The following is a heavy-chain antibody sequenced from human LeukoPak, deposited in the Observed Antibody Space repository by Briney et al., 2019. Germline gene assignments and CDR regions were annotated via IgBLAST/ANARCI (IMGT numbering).Heavy chain of an antibody. Sequence: GESLRLSCAASGFNFSTYWMSWVRQAPGMGLEWVANIKQNGSAKSYVDSVKGRFTISRDNAKNSLYLQMNNLGAEDTAVYFCADPGVGFWGRGTLVTVSS. CDR3: ADPGVGF. CDR2: IKQNGSAK. V-gene: IGHV3-7*01. D-gene: IGHD2-8*01. J-gene: IGHJ4*02. CDR1: GFNFSTYW.